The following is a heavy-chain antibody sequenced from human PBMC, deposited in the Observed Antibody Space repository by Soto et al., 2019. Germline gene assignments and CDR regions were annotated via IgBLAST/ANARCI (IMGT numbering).Heavy chain of an antibody. CDR1: GFTFSDYY. CDR3: AREGNYGYHYFDY. V-gene: IGHV3-11*01. D-gene: IGHD5-18*01. Sequence: ESGGGLVKPGGSLRLSCAASGFTFSDYYMSWIRQAPGKGLQWVSYISSSGSTIYYADSVKGRFTISRDNAMNSLSLQMNSLRAEDTAVYYCAREGNYGYHYFDYWGLGTLVTVSS. CDR2: ISSSGSTI. J-gene: IGHJ4*02.